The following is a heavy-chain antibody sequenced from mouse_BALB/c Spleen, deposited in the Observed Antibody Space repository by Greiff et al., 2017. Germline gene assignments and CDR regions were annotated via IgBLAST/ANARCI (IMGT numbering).Heavy chain of an antibody. J-gene: IGHJ4*01. CDR3: ARGGVRRGLQPMDY. CDR1: GFTFSSYA. V-gene: IGHV5-9-4*01. Sequence: EVQLQQSGGGLVKPGGSLKLSCAASGFTFSSYAMSWVRQSPEKRLEWVAEISSGGSYTYYPDTVTGRFTISRDNAKNTLYLEMSSLRSEDTAMYYCARGGVRRGLQPMDYWGQGTSVTVSS. CDR2: ISSGGSYT. D-gene: IGHD2-14*01.